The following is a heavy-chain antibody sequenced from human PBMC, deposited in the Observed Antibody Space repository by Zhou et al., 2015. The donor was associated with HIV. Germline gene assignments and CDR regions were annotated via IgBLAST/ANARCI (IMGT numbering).Heavy chain of an antibody. V-gene: IGHV1-69*01. D-gene: IGHD3-10*01. CDR2: IIPIFGTA. J-gene: IGHJ4*02. CDR1: GGTFSSYA. Sequence: QVQLVQSGAEVKKPGSSVKVSCKASGGTFSSYAISWVRQAPGQGLEWMGGIIPIFGTANYAQKFQGRVTITADESTSTAYMELSSLRSEDTAVYYCASTSMRYGSYYYGSGSYQNDYWGQGTLVTVSS. CDR3: ASTSMRYGSYYYGSGSYQNDY.